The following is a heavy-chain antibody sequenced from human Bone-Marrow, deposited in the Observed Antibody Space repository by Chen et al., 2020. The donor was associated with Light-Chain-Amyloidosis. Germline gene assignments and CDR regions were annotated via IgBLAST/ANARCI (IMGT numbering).Heavy chain of an antibody. Sequence: QVQLVESGGGVVQPGRSLRLSCAASGFTFSTYGMPWVRQTPGKGLEWVAVLSYDGNSKYYADSVKGRFTISRDSSKNTLYLQMNSLRAEDTAVYYCARVSFERGGPARPPGDSWGQGTLVTVSS. V-gene: IGHV3-30-3*01. D-gene: IGHD6-6*01. CDR2: LSYDGNSK. J-gene: IGHJ4*02. CDR1: GFTFSTYG. CDR3: ARVSFERGGPARPPGDS.